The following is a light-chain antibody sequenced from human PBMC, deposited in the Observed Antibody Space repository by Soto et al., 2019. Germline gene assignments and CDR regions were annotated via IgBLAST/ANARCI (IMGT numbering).Light chain of an antibody. Sequence: QSALTQPASVSGTPGQSITISCTGSNSDVGLYDFVSWYQHHPGRAPKLIVSEVSHRPSGISNRFSGSKSGNTASLTISGLQSEDEADYYCISYTSDYVRYLFGSGTKFTGL. CDR2: EVS. V-gene: IGLV2-14*01. CDR1: NSDVGLYDF. CDR3: ISYTSDYVRYL. J-gene: IGLJ1*01.